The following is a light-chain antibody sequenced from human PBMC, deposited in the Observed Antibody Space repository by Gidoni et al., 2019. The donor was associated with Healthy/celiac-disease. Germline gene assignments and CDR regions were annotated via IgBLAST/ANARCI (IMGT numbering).Light chain of an antibody. Sequence: QSALTQPASVSGSPGQSLTISCTGTSSDVGGYNYVSWYQQHPGKAPKLMIYAVSNRPSGVSNRFSGSKSGNTASLTISGLQAEDEADYYCSSYTSSSTLDVVFGGGTKLTV. CDR3: SSYTSSSTLDVV. CDR1: SSDVGGYNY. CDR2: AVS. J-gene: IGLJ2*01. V-gene: IGLV2-14*01.